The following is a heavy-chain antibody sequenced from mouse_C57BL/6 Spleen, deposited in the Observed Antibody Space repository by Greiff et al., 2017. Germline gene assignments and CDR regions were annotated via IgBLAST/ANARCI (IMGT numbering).Heavy chain of an antibody. Sequence: VQLQQPGAELVKPGASVKLSCTASGFTFTSYSMHWVKQRPGRGLEWIGRIGPNGGGTKYTENVKSKATMTVDKPTSTVYMQLSSLTSEDTAVYYWARDAEGPYYFDYWGQGTTLTVSS. CDR1: GFTFTSYS. J-gene: IGHJ2*01. CDR2: IGPNGGGT. D-gene: IGHD3-3*01. V-gene: IGHV1-72*01. CDR3: ARDAEGPYYFDY.